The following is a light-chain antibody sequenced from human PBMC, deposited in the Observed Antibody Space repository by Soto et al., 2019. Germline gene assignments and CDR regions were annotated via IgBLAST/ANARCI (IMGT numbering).Light chain of an antibody. V-gene: IGKV4-1*01. CDR2: WAS. J-gene: IGKJ1*01. CDR3: QQYYSTPRT. Sequence: DFVMTQSPDSLAVSLGERATINCKSSQSVLYSSNNKNYLAWYQQKPGQPPKLLIYWASTRESGVPDRFSGGGSGTDFTLTISSLQAEDVAVYYCQQYYSTPRTFGQGTKVEIK. CDR1: QSVLYSSNNKNY.